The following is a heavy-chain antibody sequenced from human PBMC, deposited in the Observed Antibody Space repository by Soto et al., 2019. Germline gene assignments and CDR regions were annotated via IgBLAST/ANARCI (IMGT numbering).Heavy chain of an antibody. D-gene: IGHD3-3*01. CDR2: INPNSGGT. Sequence: VKVSCKASGYTFTGYYMHWVRQAPGQGLEWMGWINPNSGGTNYAQKFQGRVTMTRDTSISTAYMELSRLRSDDTAVYYCARDQYYDFWSGPNYYYYYGMDVWGQGTTVTVSS. CDR3: ARDQYYDFWSGPNYYYYYGMDV. V-gene: IGHV1-2*02. J-gene: IGHJ6*02. CDR1: GYTFTGYY.